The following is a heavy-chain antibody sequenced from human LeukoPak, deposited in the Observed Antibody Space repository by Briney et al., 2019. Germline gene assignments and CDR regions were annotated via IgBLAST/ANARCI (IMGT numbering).Heavy chain of an antibody. CDR3: ARADERYYDFWSGWAHYGMDV. CDR1: GFTVSSNY. V-gene: IGHV3-53*01. Sequence: GGSLRLSCAASGFTVSSNYMSWVRQAPGKGLEWVSVIYSGGSTYYADSVKGRFTISRDNSRNTLYLQMNSLRAEDTAVYYCARADERYYDFWSGWAHYGMDVWGQGTTVTVSS. CDR2: IYSGGST. D-gene: IGHD3-3*01. J-gene: IGHJ6*02.